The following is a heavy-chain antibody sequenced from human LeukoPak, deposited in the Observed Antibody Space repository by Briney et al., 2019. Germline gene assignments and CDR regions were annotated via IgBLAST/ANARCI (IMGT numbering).Heavy chain of an antibody. J-gene: IGHJ4*02. CDR3: AKDRAKHIVVVTAAVDY. V-gene: IGHV3-23*01. CDR2: ISGSGGST. D-gene: IGHD2-21*02. CDR1: GFTFSSYA. Sequence: PGGSLRLSCAASGFTFSSYAMSWVRQAPGKGLEWVSAISGSGGSTYYADSVKGRFTISRDNSENTLYLQMNSLRAEDTAVYYCAKDRAKHIVVVTAAVDYWGQGTLVTVSS.